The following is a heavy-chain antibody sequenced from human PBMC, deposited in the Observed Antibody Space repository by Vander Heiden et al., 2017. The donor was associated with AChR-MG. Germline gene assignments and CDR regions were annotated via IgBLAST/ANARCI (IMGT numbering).Heavy chain of an antibody. CDR3: ARLSSSWDGGIDY. CDR2: MYPGYSDT. Sequence: VQLVPSGAEVNKPGESLKISCKGSGYSFPSYWIGWVRQRPGKGLEWMGIMYPGYSDTRYRPSFQGQVTISADKSIRIAYLQWSSLKASDTAMYYCARLSSSWDGGIDYWGQGTLVTVSS. D-gene: IGHD6-13*01. CDR1: GYSFPSYW. J-gene: IGHJ4*02. V-gene: IGHV5-51*01.